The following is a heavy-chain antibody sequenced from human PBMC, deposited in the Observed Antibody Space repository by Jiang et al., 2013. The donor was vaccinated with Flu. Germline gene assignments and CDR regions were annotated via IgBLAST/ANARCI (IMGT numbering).Heavy chain of an antibody. Sequence: GAEVKKPGESLKISCKGSGYSFSTYWIGWVRQMPGKGLQWMGIIYPGDSDVRYSPSFQGQVTISVDKSISTAYLQWSNLKASDTAMYYCARRIQGYSGPFDYWAREPWSLSPQ. CDR3: ARRIQGYSGPFDY. CDR1: GYSFSTYW. CDR2: IYPGDSDV. J-gene: IGHJ4*02. V-gene: IGHV5-51*01. D-gene: IGHD5-12*01.